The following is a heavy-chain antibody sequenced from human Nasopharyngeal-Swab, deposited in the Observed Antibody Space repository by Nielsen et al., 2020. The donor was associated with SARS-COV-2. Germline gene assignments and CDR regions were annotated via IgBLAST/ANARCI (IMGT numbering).Heavy chain of an antibody. J-gene: IGHJ5*02. CDR2: IYSSGST. D-gene: IGHD3-10*01. CDR1: ARSTGTSRYY. Sequence: PETRSLTCTASARSTGTSRYYWGGLLQPPGKGLEWIGSIYSSGSTYYNPSLKSRVTISVDTSKTQFSLKLSSVTAADTAVYYCARDHGMEYYGFNWFDPWGQGTLVTVSS. CDR3: ARDHGMEYYGFNWFDP. V-gene: IGHV4-39*07.